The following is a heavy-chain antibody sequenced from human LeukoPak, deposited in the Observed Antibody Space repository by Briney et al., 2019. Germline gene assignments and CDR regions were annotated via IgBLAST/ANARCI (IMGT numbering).Heavy chain of an antibody. CDR1: GFTFSTYA. D-gene: IGHD3-16*02. V-gene: IGHV3-30-3*01. CDR3: VREDFAYVSETYRYWFDP. Sequence: GGSLRLSCEASGFTFSTYAMNWVRKAQGKGLEGVAFISYHGSNSYYADSVKGRFTVSRDNSANTLSLQMNSLTVADTAIYYCVREDFAYVSETYRYWFDPWGQGTLVTVSS. CDR2: ISYHGSNS. J-gene: IGHJ5*02.